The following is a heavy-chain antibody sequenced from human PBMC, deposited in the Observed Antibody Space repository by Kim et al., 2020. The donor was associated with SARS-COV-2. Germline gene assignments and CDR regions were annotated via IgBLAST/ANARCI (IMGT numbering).Heavy chain of an antibody. CDR3: VRDSGLGLDVLDI. CDR1: GDRFSSPTAA. V-gene: IGHV6-1*01. D-gene: IGHD2-21*01. Sequence: SQTLSLTCVISGDRFSSPTAAWNWIRQSSSRGLECLGRTYYRFQWYDVNAPSLKSRINIRPDTSKNQFSLQLNSVTPEDTDTYYCVRDSGLGLDVLDIWGHGTLVTVSS. J-gene: IGHJ3*02. CDR2: TYYRFQWYD.